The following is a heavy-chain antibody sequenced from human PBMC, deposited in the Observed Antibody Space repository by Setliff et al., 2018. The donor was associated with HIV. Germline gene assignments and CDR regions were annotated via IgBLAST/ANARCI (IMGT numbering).Heavy chain of an antibody. D-gene: IGHD3-10*01. CDR2: IRQDGSEK. CDR3: ARSRGIGNYHWDV. CDR1: GFTFSSHW. Sequence: GGSLRLSCEASGFTFSSHWMSWVRQAPGKGLEWVANIRQDGSEKYYVDSVKGRFTISRDNAGNSLDLQMNSLGAEDTAVYYCARSRGIGNYHWDVWGTGTTVTVSS. V-gene: IGHV3-7*01. J-gene: IGHJ6*03.